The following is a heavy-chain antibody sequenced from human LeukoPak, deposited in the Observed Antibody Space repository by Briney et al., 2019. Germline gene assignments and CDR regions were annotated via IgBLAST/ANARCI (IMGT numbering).Heavy chain of an antibody. CDR3: ARDVATLTPPDY. V-gene: IGHV3-48*01. J-gene: IGHJ4*02. CDR2: ISRSSGNK. CDR1: RFSFSSYG. Sequence: GGSLTLSCAASRFSFSSYGMNWVRQAPGQGLEWISYISRSSGNKHYADSVKGRFTISRDNAKNSLFLQMNSLRVEDTAVYYCARDVATLTPPDYWGQGTLVTVSS.